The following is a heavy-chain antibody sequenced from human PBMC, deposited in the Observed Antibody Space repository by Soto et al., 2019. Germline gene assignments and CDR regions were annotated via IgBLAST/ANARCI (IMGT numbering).Heavy chain of an antibody. Sequence: GGSLRLSCAASGFTFSSYGMHWVRQAPGKGLEWVAVISYDGSNKYYADSVKGRFTISRDNSKNTLYLQMNSLRAEDTAVYYCAKDKAYYDSSGYPDQYYFDYWGQGTLVTVSS. V-gene: IGHV3-30*18. CDR2: ISYDGSNK. CDR3: AKDKAYYDSSGYPDQYYFDY. D-gene: IGHD3-22*01. CDR1: GFTFSSYG. J-gene: IGHJ4*02.